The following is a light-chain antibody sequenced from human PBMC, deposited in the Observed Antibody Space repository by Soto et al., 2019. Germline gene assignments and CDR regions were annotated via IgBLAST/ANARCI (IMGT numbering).Light chain of an antibody. J-gene: IGKJ4*01. CDR3: QQRSNWPPVT. CDR2: DAS. Sequence: IVLTQSAATLSLYPGERATLSCRASQSVSSYLAWYQQKPGQAPRLLIYDASNRATGIPARFSGSGSGTDFTLTISSLEPEDFAIYYCQQRSNWPPVTFGGGTKVEIK. V-gene: IGKV3-11*01. CDR1: QSVSSY.